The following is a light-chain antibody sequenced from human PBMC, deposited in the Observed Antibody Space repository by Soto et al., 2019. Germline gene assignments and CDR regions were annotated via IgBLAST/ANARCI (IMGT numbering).Light chain of an antibody. CDR1: QSISGW. CDR3: QQYNSYWT. Sequence: DIQMTQSPSTLSASVGDRVTITCRASQSISGWLAWYQQKPGKAPKLLIYDASSLESGVPSRFNGSGSGTEFTLTISSLQPDDFATYYCQQYNSYWTFGQGTKVDIK. CDR2: DAS. J-gene: IGKJ1*01. V-gene: IGKV1-5*01.